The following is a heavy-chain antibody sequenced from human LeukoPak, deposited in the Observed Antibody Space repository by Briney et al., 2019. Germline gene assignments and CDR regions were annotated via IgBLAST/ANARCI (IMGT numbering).Heavy chain of an antibody. CDR2: IRSSGIT. CDR1: GFTVSNNY. J-gene: IGHJ5*02. D-gene: IGHD2-15*01. V-gene: IGHV3-53*01. CDR3: ARHGYCSGGTCYAESRLDP. Sequence: GGSLRLSCAASGFTVSNNYISWVRQAPGKGLEWVSVIRSSGITYYADSVKGRFAVSRDVSQNTAYLQMTSLRTEDTAMYYCARHGYCSGGTCYAESRLDPWGQGTLVTVSS.